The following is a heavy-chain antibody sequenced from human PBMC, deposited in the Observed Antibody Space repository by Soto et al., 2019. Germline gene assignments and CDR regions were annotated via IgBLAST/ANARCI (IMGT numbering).Heavy chain of an antibody. D-gene: IGHD2-8*01. J-gene: IGHJ6*02. CDR2: VSANNGHT. CDR3: ARDIESVTAKHFFYFYAMDV. CDR1: GFTFSNYG. Sequence: ASVKVSCKASGFTFSNYGLNWVRQAPGQGLEWMGWVSANNGHTNYAQNLQGRVSMTTDTSTSTAYMELRGLTFDDTAVYYCARDIESVTAKHFFYFYAMDVWGQGTTVTVSS. V-gene: IGHV1-18*01.